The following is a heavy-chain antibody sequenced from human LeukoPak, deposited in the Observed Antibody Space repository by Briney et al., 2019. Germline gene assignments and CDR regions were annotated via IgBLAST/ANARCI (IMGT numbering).Heavy chain of an antibody. CDR1: GFTFSSYW. CDR3: AKPHRIVVVPAAIDY. Sequence: GGSLRLSCAASGFTFSSYWMSWVRQAPGKGLEWVSAISGSGGSTYYADSVKGRFTISRDNSKNTLYLQMNSLRAEDTAVYYCAKPHRIVVVPAAIDYWGQGTLVTVSS. CDR2: ISGSGGST. V-gene: IGHV3-23*01. J-gene: IGHJ4*02. D-gene: IGHD2-2*01.